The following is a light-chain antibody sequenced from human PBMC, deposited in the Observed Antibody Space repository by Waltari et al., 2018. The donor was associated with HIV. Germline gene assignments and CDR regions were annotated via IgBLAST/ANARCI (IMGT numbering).Light chain of an antibody. Sequence: SYELTQPPSVSVSPGQTATITCSGDALPNQYAYWYQQKPGQAPVLVIYKDSERPSGIPERFSGSSSGTTVTLTISGVQAEDEADYHCQSVDSSGSIWVFGGGTKLTVL. V-gene: IGLV3-25*03. CDR1: ALPNQY. J-gene: IGLJ3*02. CDR2: KDS. CDR3: QSVDSSGSIWV.